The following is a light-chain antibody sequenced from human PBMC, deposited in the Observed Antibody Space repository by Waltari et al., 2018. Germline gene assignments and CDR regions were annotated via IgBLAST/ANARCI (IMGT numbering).Light chain of an antibody. CDR1: QSISRY. V-gene: IGKV3-20*01. J-gene: IGKJ1*01. CDR3: QHHFRLPAT. CDR2: GAS. Sequence: IMLTQSPGTLSLSPGERAILSCRASQSISRYLAWYQQKPGQAPRLLIYGASTRATGIPDRFSGSGSGTGFSLTISGLEPEDSAVYYCQHHFRLPATFGQGTKVEIK.